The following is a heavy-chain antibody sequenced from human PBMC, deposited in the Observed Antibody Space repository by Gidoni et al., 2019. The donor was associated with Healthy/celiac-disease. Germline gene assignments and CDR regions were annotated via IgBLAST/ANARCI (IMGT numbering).Heavy chain of an antibody. J-gene: IGHJ6*02. CDR2: ISWNSGSI. D-gene: IGHD2-2*01. CDR3: AKLGYCSSTSCYDYYYGMDV. CDR1: GFTFDDYA. V-gene: IGHV3-9*01. Sequence: EVQLVESGGGLVQPGRFLRLSCAASGFTFDDYAMHWVRQAPGKGLEWVSGISWNSGSIGYADSVKGRFTISRDNAKNSLYLQMNSLRAEDTALYYCAKLGYCSSTSCYDYYYGMDVWGQGTTVTVSS.